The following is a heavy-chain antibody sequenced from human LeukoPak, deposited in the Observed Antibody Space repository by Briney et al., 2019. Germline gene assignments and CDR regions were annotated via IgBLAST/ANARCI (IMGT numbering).Heavy chain of an antibody. V-gene: IGHV1-18*01. CDR3: IKYNYYDTDGYPF. Sequence: ASVKVSCKASGGTFSSYAISWVRQAPGQGLEWMGWISAYNGNTNYAQKLQGRVTMTTDTSTSTAYMELRSLRSDDTAVYYCIKYNYYDTDGYPFWGQGTLVTVSS. J-gene: IGHJ4*02. D-gene: IGHD3-22*01. CDR2: ISAYNGNT. CDR1: GGTFSSYA.